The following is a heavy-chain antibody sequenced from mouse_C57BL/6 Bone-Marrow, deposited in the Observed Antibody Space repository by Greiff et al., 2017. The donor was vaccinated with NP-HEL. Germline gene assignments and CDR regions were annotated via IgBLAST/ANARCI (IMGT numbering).Heavy chain of an antibody. D-gene: IGHD3-3*01. J-gene: IGHJ2*01. V-gene: IGHV1-7*01. CDR1: GYTFTSYW. Sequence: VQLQQSGAELVKPGASVKLSCKASGYTFTSYWMHWVKQRPGQGLEWIGNINPSSGYTKYNQKFKGKATLTVDKSSSTAYMQLSSLTSEDSAVYYCARSGASWGCPYYFDYWGQGTTLTVSS. CDR3: ARSGASWGCPYYFDY. CDR2: INPSSGYT.